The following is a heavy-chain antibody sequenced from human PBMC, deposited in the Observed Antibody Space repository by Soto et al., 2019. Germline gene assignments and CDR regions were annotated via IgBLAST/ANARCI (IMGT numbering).Heavy chain of an antibody. CDR2: INAGNGDT. CDR1: GYTFISYA. J-gene: IGHJ4*02. CDR3: GEAPGWELLRDPPPFVY. Sequence: ASVKVSCKTSGYTFISYAMHWVRLAPGQRLEWMGWINAGNGDTKYSQNFRGRVTITRDTAASTVYMEVKRLRSEDTAGYYCGEAPGWELLRDPPPFVYSGPGTLVTVSS. D-gene: IGHD1-26*01. V-gene: IGHV1-3*01.